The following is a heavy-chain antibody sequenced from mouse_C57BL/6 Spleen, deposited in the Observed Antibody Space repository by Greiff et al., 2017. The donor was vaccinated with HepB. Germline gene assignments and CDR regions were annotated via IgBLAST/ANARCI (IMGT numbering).Heavy chain of an antibody. CDR2: INPNNGGT. V-gene: IGHV1-26*01. CDR3: ARGGIQGLRRFAY. CDR1: GYTFTDYY. J-gene: IGHJ3*01. D-gene: IGHD2-4*01. Sequence: VQLKQSGPELVKPGASVKISCKASGYTFTDYYMNWVKQSHGKSLEWIGDINPNNGGTSYNQKFKGKATLTVDKSSSTAYMELRSLTSEDSAVYYCARGGIQGLRRFAYWGQGTLVTVSA.